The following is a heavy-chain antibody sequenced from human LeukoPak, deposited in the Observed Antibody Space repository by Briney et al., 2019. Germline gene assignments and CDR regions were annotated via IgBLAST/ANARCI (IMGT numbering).Heavy chain of an antibody. CDR3: ARVEGCSSTSCYPSYYYGMDV. D-gene: IGHD2-2*01. Sequence: GGSLRLSCEASGFTFSSCAMSWVRQAPGKGLEWVSVISGSGGSTYYADSVKGRFTISRDNSKNTVYLQMNSLRAEDTAVYYCARVEGCSSTSCYPSYYYGMDVWGQGTTVTVSS. CDR1: GFTFSSCA. J-gene: IGHJ6*02. CDR2: ISGSGGST. V-gene: IGHV3-23*01.